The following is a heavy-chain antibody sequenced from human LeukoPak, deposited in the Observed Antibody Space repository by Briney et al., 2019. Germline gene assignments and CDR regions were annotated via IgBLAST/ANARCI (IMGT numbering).Heavy chain of an antibody. Sequence: GASVKVSCKASGYTFTIYYMHWERQAPGQGLEWMGIINPSGGSTSYAQKFQGRVTMTSDTSTSTVYMELSSLRSEDTAVYYCPSSSFWGSLLDYWGQGTLVTVSS. V-gene: IGHV1-46*01. J-gene: IGHJ4*02. CDR3: PSSSFWGSLLDY. CDR2: INPSGGST. D-gene: IGHD3-16*01. CDR1: GYTFTIYY.